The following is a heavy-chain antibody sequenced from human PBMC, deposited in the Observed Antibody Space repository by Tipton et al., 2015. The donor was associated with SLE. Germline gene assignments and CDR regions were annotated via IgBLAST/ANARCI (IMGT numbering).Heavy chain of an antibody. CDR3: ARRLTRYSGYDYFDY. V-gene: IGHV4-39*07. J-gene: IGHJ4*02. D-gene: IGHD5-12*01. CDR2: IYYSGST. CDR1: GGSISSSSYY. Sequence: TLSLTCTVSGGSISSSSYYWDWIRQPPGEGLEWIGSIYYSGSTYYNPSLKGRVTISVDTSKNQFSLKLSSAAAADTAVYYCARRLTRYSGYDYFDYWGQGTLVTVSS.